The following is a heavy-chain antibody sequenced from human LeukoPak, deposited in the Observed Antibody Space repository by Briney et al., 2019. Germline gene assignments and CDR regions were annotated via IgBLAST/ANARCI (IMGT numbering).Heavy chain of an antibody. D-gene: IGHD3-10*01. V-gene: IGHV3-21*01. CDR1: GFTFSSYS. Sequence: VGSLRLSCAASGFTFSSYSMNWVRQAPGKGLEWVSSISSSSSYIYYADSVKGRFTISRDNSKNTLYLQMNSLRAEDTAVYYCARDGNYGSGNSYSSAEDGFDIWGQGTMVTVSS. CDR2: ISSSSSYI. J-gene: IGHJ3*02. CDR3: ARDGNYGSGNSYSSAEDGFDI.